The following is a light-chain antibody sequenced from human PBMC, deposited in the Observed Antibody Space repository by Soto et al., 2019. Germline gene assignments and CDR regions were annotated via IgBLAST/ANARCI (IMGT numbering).Light chain of an antibody. Sequence: EIVLTQSPGTLSLSPGERATLSCRASHNINNYLAWYQQKPGRAPRLLIYGVSTRATGIPARFSGSGPGTDFTLTISRLEPEDFAVYYCQQNGASPPFIFGPGTKVDIK. V-gene: IGKV3-20*01. CDR3: QQNGASPPFI. J-gene: IGKJ3*01. CDR2: GVS. CDR1: HNINNY.